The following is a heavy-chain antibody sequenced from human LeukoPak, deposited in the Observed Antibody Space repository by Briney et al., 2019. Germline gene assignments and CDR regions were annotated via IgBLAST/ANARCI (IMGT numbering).Heavy chain of an antibody. D-gene: IGHD2-2*01. CDR1: GGSFSGYY. J-gene: IGHJ3*02. Sequence: NPSETLSLTCAVYGGSFSGYYWSWIRQPPGKGLEWIGEINHSGSTNYNPSLKSRVTISVDTSKNQFSLKLSSVTAADTAVYYCARDQDDAFDIWGQGTMVTVSS. V-gene: IGHV4-34*01. CDR2: INHSGST. CDR3: ARDQDDAFDI.